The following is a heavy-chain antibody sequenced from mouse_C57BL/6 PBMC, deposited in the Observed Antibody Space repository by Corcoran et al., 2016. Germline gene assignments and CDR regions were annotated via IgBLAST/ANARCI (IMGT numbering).Heavy chain of an antibody. CDR1: GYAFSSYW. CDR2: IYPGDGDT. V-gene: IGHV1-80*01. J-gene: IGHJ4*01. Sequence: QVQLQQSGAELVKPGASVKISCKASGYAFSSYWMNWVKQRPGKGLEWIGQIYPGDGDTNYNGKFKGKATLTADKSSSTAYMQLSSLTSEDSAVYFCAREEITTVVAPMDYWGQGTSVTVSS. CDR3: AREEITTVVAPMDY. D-gene: IGHD1-1*01.